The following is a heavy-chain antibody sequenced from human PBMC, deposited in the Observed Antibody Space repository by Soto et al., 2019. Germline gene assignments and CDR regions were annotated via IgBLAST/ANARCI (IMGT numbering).Heavy chain of an antibody. V-gene: IGHV1-69*13. CDR3: ARDDGSCSSTSCYSVRLYGMDV. J-gene: IGHJ6*02. Sequence: SVKVSCKASGGTFSSYAISWVRQAPGQGLEWMGGIIPIFGTANYAQKFQGRVTITADESTSTAYMELSSLRSEDTAVYYCARDDGSCSSTSCYSVRLYGMDVWGQGTTVTVSS. CDR2: IIPIFGTA. D-gene: IGHD2-2*01. CDR1: GGTFSSYA.